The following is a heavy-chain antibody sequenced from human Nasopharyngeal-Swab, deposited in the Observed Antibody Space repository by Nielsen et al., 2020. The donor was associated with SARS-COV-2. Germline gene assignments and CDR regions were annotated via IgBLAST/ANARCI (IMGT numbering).Heavy chain of an antibody. CDR2: ISYDGSNK. D-gene: IGHD6-13*01. V-gene: IGHV3-30*18. CDR3: AKDEAAQFYYYYMDV. J-gene: IGHJ6*03. Sequence: WIRQPPGKGLGWVAVISYDGSNKYYADSVKGRFTISRDNSKNTLYLQMNSLRAEDTAVYYCAKDEAAQFYYYYMDVWGKGTTVTVSS.